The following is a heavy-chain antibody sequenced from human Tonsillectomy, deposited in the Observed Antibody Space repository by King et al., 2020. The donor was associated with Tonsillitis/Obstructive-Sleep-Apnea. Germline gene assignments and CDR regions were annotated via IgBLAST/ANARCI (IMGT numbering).Heavy chain of an antibody. J-gene: IGHJ4*02. Sequence: VQLVESGGGVVQPGRSLRLSCAASGFTFSSYGMHWVRQAPGKGLEWVAVIWYDGSNKYYADSVKGRFTISRDNSKNTLYLQMNSLRAEDTAVYYCARAQYIWYRLFDYWGQGTLVTVSS. V-gene: IGHV3-33*01. CDR3: ARAQYIWYRLFDY. CDR1: GFTFSSYG. D-gene: IGHD3-10*01. CDR2: IWYDGSNK.